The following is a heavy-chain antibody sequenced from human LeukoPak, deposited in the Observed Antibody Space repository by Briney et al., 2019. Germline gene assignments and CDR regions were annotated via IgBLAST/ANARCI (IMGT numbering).Heavy chain of an antibody. CDR3: ARKFAGRWLQFVDY. V-gene: IGHV1-2*02. J-gene: IGHJ4*02. CDR2: INPNSGGT. Sequence: ASVKVSCKASGYTFTGYYMHWVRQAPGQGREWMGWINPNSGGTNYAQKFQGRVTITRDTTNSTAYMELSRLRSDDTAVYYCARKFAGRWLQFVDYWGQGTLVTVSS. D-gene: IGHD5-24*01. CDR1: GYTFTGYY.